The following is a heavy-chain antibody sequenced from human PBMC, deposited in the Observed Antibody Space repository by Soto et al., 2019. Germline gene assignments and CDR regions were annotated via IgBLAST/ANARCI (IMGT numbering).Heavy chain of an antibody. CDR2: IYNVGST. Sequence: PGGSLRLSCAASGFTVSSNFMSWVRQAPGKGLEWISVIYNVGSTYYADSMKGRFTISRDNSMNTLYLQMNTLRAEDTAVYYCAKVSSAWYAGFFDLWGQGTLVTVSS. CDR3: AKVSSAWYAGFFDL. CDR1: GFTVSSNF. V-gene: IGHV3-53*01. J-gene: IGHJ4*02. D-gene: IGHD2-8*01.